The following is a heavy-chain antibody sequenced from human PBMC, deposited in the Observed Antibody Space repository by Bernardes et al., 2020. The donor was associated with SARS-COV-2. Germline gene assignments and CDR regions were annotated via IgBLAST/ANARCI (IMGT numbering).Heavy chain of an antibody. CDR3: AREQWLAHYYDS. CDR1: GGSISSSNYY. Sequence: SETLSLTCTVSGGSISSSNYYWGWIRQPPGKGLEWIGSIYPSGNTYYNPSLQSRVTESVDTSKNQFSLKLTSVTAADTAVYYCAREQWLAHYYDSWGQGILVTVSS. V-gene: IGHV4-39*07. CDR2: IYPSGNT. J-gene: IGHJ4*02. D-gene: IGHD6-19*01.